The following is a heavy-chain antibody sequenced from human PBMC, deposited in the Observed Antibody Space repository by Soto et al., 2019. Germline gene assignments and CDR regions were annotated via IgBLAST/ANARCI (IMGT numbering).Heavy chain of an antibody. Sequence: QVQLVQSGAEVKKPGASVKVSCKASGYTFTSYYMHWVRQAPGQGLEWMGIINPRGGSTSYAQKSQGRVTMTRATSTSTVYMELSSLRSEDTAVYYCARAAYDSSGYYYSEHDYWGQGTLVTVSS. CDR1: GYTFTSYY. CDR2: INPRGGST. J-gene: IGHJ4*02. V-gene: IGHV1-46*01. CDR3: ARAAYDSSGYYYSEHDY. D-gene: IGHD3-22*01.